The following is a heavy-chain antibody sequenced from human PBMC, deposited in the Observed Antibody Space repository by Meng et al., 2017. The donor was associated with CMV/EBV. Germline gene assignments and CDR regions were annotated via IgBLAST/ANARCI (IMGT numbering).Heavy chain of an antibody. V-gene: IGHV4-39*07. CDR3: ARALRFLEWLPDY. Sequence: SETLSLTCTVSGGSISSSSYYWGWIRQPPGKGLEWIGEINHSGSTNYNPSLKSRVTISVDTSKNQFSLKLSSVTAADTAVYYCARALRFLEWLPDYWGQGTLVTVSS. CDR1: GGSISSSSYY. CDR2: INHSGST. J-gene: IGHJ4*02. D-gene: IGHD3-3*01.